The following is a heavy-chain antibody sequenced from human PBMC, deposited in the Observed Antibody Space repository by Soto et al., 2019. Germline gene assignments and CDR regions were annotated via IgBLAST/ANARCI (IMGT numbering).Heavy chain of an antibody. CDR2: ISYDGSDK. Sequence: GGSLRLSCAASGFSFSNYGMHWVRQAPGKGLEWVAGISYDGSDKYSADSVKGRFSISRDNSKNTLYLQMNSLRVEDTAVYDCARDMEQLVVYYYCGLDVWGQGTTVTVSS. CDR1: GFSFSNYG. V-gene: IGHV3-33*01. CDR3: ARDMEQLVVYYYCGLDV. D-gene: IGHD6-13*01. J-gene: IGHJ6*02.